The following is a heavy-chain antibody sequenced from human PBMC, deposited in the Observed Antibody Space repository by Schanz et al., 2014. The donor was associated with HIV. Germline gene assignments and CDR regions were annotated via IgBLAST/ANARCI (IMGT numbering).Heavy chain of an antibody. CDR3: ARETVNYYYGMDV. CDR2: INNDGRST. Sequence: EEKLVESGGGLVQPGRSLRLSCAASGFSFSNYWMYWVRQAPGKGLVWVSRINNDGRSTSYADSVKGRFTISRDNAKNTLYLQMKSLRAEDTAVYYCARETVNYYYGMDVWGQGTTVTVSS. J-gene: IGHJ6*02. CDR1: GFSFSNYW. D-gene: IGHD4-4*01. V-gene: IGHV3-74*01.